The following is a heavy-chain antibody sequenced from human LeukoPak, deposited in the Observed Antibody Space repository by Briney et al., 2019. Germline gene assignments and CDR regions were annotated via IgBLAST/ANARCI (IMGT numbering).Heavy chain of an antibody. J-gene: IGHJ4*02. Sequence: GGSLRLSCAASGFTFSSYSMNWVRQAPGKGLEWVSYISSSSTIYYADSVKGRFTISRDNAKNSLYLQMNSLRAEDTAVYYCARGRRSSGRDVVDYWGQGTLVTVSS. CDR1: GFTFSSYS. CDR3: ARGRRSSGRDVVDY. V-gene: IGHV3-48*01. CDR2: ISSSSTI. D-gene: IGHD6-19*01.